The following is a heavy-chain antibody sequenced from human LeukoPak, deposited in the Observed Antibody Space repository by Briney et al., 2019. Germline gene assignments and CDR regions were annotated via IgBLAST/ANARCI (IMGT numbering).Heavy chain of an antibody. Sequence: GGSLRLSCVVSGITLSNYGMSWVRQAPGKGLEWVSGISGGGGGTNYADSVKGRFTVSRDNSRNTMYLQMNSLRAEDTAVYFCAKRGVEIRGLLVIGYHKETSYFDHWGQEVLVTVSS. CDR3: AKRGVEIRGLLVIGYHKETSYFDH. CDR1: GITLSNYG. V-gene: IGHV3-23*01. J-gene: IGHJ4*02. CDR2: ISGGGGGT. D-gene: IGHD3-10*01.